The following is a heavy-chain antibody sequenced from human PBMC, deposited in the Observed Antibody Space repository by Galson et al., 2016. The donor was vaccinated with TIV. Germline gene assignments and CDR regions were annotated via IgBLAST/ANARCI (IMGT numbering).Heavy chain of an antibody. CDR3: AREGKGAAYPNNFDY. J-gene: IGHJ4*02. V-gene: IGHV3-53*01. D-gene: IGHD1-26*01. Sequence: SLRLSCAASGFKFSSYVLHWVRQAPGKGLEWVSLIYSNDDTYYADSVKGRFTISKDNSKNTLYLQMNSLRAEDTAVYYCAREGKGAAYPNNFDYWGQGTLVTVSS. CDR1: GFKFSSYV. CDR2: IYSNDDT.